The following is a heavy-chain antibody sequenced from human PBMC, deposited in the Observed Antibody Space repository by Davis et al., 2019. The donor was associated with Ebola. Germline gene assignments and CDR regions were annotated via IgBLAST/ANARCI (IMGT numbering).Heavy chain of an antibody. D-gene: IGHD3-3*01. CDR3: AREKLGGSADY. V-gene: IGHV1-18*01. Sequence: SVNVSCKASGYTFTRYAMNWVRQAPGPGLEWMGWISVYNGNTNYAQKLQGRVTMTTDTSTSTAYMELRSLRSDDTAVYYCAREKLGGSADYWGQGTLVTVSS. J-gene: IGHJ4*02. CDR2: ISVYNGNT. CDR1: GYTFTRYA.